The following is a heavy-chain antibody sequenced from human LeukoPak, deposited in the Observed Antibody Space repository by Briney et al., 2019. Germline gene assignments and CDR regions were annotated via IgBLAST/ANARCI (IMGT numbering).Heavy chain of an antibody. CDR2: IYPGDSDT. Sequence: GESLKISCKGSGYSFTSYWLGWVRQMPGKGLEWMGIIYPGDSDTRYSPSFQGQVTISADKSISTAYLQWSSLKASDTAMYYCARRPQYYDFWSGQPFDYWGQGTLVTVSS. CDR1: GYSFTSYW. V-gene: IGHV5-51*01. D-gene: IGHD3-3*01. J-gene: IGHJ4*02. CDR3: ARRPQYYDFWSGQPFDY.